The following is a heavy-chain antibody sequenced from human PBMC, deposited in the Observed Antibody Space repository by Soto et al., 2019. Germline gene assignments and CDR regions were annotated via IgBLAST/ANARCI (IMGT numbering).Heavy chain of an antibody. CDR2: ISGSGGDT. Sequence: GGSLRLSCAASGFTFSSFAMSWVRQAPGKGLEWVSAISGSGGDTYYADSVKGRFTISRDNSKKTLYLQMNSLRAEDTAVYYCEKGSYLSSRWGYFDYWGQGPLVTVYS. D-gene: IGHD6-13*01. CDR3: EKGSYLSSRWGYFDY. CDR1: GFTFSSFA. J-gene: IGHJ4*02. V-gene: IGHV3-23*01.